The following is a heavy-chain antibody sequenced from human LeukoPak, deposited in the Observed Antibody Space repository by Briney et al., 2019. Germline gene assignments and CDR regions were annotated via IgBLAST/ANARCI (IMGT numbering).Heavy chain of an antibody. V-gene: IGHV3-72*01. D-gene: IGHD2-2*01. Sequence: GGSLRLSCVASGFTFSDHYMDWVRQAPGKGPEWVGRIRDKANSYTTEYAASVKGRYTVSRDDSKSSLYLQMISLNTEDTAVYYCARGASSSSPYYYHALDVWGQGTAVTVSS. CDR3: ARGASSSSPYYYHALDV. CDR1: GFTFSDHY. CDR2: IRDKANSYTT. J-gene: IGHJ6*02.